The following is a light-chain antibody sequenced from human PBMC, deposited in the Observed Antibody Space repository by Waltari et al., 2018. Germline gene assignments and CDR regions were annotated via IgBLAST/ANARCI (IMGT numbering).Light chain of an antibody. Sequence: DIQMPQSPSSLSASVGDRVSFTCQASQDVRNYLSWYQQKPGKAPKLLIYEASNLETGVPSRFSGSRSGTDFTFTISSLQPEDSATYFCRQYDNLSAAFGGGTKVEIK. CDR2: EAS. V-gene: IGKV1-33*01. J-gene: IGKJ4*01. CDR3: RQYDNLSAA. CDR1: QDVRNY.